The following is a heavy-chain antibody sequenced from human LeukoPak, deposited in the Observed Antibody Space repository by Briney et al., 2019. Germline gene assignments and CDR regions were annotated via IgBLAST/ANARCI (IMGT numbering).Heavy chain of an antibody. V-gene: IGHV3-48*04. CDR2: ISSSSSTI. D-gene: IGHD3-10*01. CDR3: GSMVREGEDY. Sequence: GALRLSCADSGFTFTLYKMKSVRETPGEGVEWVSYISSSSSTIYYADSVKGRFTISRDNAKNSLYLQMNSLRAEDTAVYYCGSMVREGEDYWGQGTLVTVSS. CDR1: GFTFTLYK. J-gene: IGHJ4*02.